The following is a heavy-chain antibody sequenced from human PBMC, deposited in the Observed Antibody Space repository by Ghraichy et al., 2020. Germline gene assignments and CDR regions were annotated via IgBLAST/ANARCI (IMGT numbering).Heavy chain of an antibody. CDR2: INHSGST. J-gene: IGHJ4*02. D-gene: IGHD6-13*01. CDR3: ARGGPILLPEAAAETMYYFDY. CDR1: GGSFSGYY. Sequence: SQTLSLTCAVYGGSFSGYYWSWIRQPPGKGLEWIGEINHSGSTNYNPSIKSRVTISVDTSKNQFSLKVSSVTAADTAVYYCARGGPILLPEAAAETMYYFDYWGQGTLVTVSS. V-gene: IGHV4-34*01.